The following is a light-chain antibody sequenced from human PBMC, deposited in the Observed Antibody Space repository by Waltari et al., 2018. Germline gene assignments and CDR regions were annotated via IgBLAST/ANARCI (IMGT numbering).Light chain of an antibody. Sequence: QSALTQPASVSGSPGQSLPISCTGTSGDIGGYNLVSWYQQHPGKAPKPMIYEGNKRPSGVSNRFSGSKSGNTASLTISGLQAEDEADYYCSSYADSNICVFGSGTKVTVL. J-gene: IGLJ1*01. CDR2: EGN. V-gene: IGLV2-23*01. CDR1: SGDIGGYNL. CDR3: SSYADSNICV.